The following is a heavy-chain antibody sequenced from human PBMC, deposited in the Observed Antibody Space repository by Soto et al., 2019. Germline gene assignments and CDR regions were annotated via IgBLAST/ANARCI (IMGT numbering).Heavy chain of an antibody. V-gene: IGHV1-69*04. CDR2: IIPILGIA. D-gene: IGHD2-8*01. CDR3: ARDRGYCTNGVCYNYMDV. Sequence: SVKVSCKASGGTFSSYTISWVRQAPGQGLEWMVSIIPILGIANYAQKFQGRVTITADKSTSASYMELSSLRSEDTAVYYCARDRGYCTNGVCYNYMDVWGKGTTVTVSS. J-gene: IGHJ6*03. CDR1: GGTFSSYT.